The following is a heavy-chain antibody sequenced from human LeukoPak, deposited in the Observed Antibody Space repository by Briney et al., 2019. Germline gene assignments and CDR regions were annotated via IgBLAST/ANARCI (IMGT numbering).Heavy chain of an antibody. CDR3: AKSPTWGYDILTGCYWYFDL. CDR2: ISYDGSNK. D-gene: IGHD3-9*01. Sequence: GSLRLSCAASGFTFSSYAMHWVRQAPGKGLEWVAVISYDGSNKYYADSVKGRFTISRDNSKNTLYLQMNSLRAEDTAVYYCAKSPTWGYDILTGCYWYFDLWGRGTLVTVSS. J-gene: IGHJ2*01. CDR1: GFTFSSYA. V-gene: IGHV3-30-3*01.